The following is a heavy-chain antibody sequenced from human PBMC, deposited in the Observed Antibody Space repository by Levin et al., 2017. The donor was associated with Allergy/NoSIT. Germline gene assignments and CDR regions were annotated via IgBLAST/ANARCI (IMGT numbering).Heavy chain of an antibody. CDR2: ISGSGGST. Sequence: RPGGSLRLSCAASGFTFSSYAMSWVRQAPGKGLEWVSAISGSGGSTYYADSVKGRFTISRDNSKNTLYLQMNSLRAEDTAVYYCAKGGYCSSTSCTAGYWGQGTLVTVSS. D-gene: IGHD2-2*01. CDR3: AKGGYCSSTSCTAGY. V-gene: IGHV3-23*01. CDR1: GFTFSSYA. J-gene: IGHJ4*02.